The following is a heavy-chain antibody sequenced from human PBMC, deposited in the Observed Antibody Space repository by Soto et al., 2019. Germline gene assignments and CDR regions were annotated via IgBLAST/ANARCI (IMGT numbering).Heavy chain of an antibody. J-gene: IGHJ6*02. V-gene: IGHV3-23*01. CDR2: ISGSGGST. Sequence: GGSLRLSCAASGFTFSSYAMSWVRQAPGKGLERVSAISGSGGSTYYADSVKGRFTISRDNSKNTLYLQMNSLRAEDTAVYYCAKVKGRYYYYGMDVWGQGTTVSVSS. CDR3: AKVKGRYYYYGMDV. CDR1: GFTFSSYA.